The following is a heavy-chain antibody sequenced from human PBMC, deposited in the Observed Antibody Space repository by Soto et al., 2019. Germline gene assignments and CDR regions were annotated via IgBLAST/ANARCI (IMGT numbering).Heavy chain of an antibody. V-gene: IGHV3-7*03. CDR2: IKKDGCVK. D-gene: IGHD6-19*01. CDR3: AGGSGWLIDY. Sequence: EVQLVESGGGLVQPGGSLRLSCEASGFSFSSYWMNWVRQAPGKGLEWVAIIKKDGCVKYYVDSVKGRFTISRDNAKNSLYLQMNGPRAEDTAVYYCAGGSGWLIDYWGRGTLVTVSS. J-gene: IGHJ4*02. CDR1: GFSFSSYW.